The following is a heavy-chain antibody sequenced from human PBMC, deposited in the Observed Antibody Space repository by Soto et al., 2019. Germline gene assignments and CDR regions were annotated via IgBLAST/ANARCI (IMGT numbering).Heavy chain of an antibody. CDR2: IITILGIA. CDR3: AREGRDCSSTSCYDWFDP. D-gene: IGHD2-2*01. J-gene: IGHJ5*02. CDR1: GGTFSSYT. V-gene: IGHV1-69*04. Sequence: ASVKVSCKASGGTFSSYTISWVRQAPGQGLEWMGRIITILGIANYAQKFQGRVTISADKFTSTAYMELSSLRSEDTAVYYCAREGRDCSSTSCYDWFDPWGQGTLVTVSS.